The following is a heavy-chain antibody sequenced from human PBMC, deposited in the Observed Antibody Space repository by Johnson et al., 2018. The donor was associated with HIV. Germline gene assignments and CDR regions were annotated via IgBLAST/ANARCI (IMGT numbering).Heavy chain of an antibody. Sequence: VQLVESGGGLVQPGRSLRLSCAASGFTFDDYGMSWVRQAPGKGLEWVSGINWNGGSTGYADSVKGRFTIPRDNAKNSLYLQMNSLSAEDTALYYFAIPFTYYYDSSGSGDAFDIWGQGTMVTVSS. J-gene: IGHJ3*02. V-gene: IGHV3-20*04. CDR3: AIPFTYYYDSSGSGDAFDI. CDR2: INWNGGST. D-gene: IGHD3-22*01. CDR1: GFTFDDYG.